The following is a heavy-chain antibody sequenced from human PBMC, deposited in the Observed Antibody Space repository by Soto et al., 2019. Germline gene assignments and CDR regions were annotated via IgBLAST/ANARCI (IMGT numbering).Heavy chain of an antibody. J-gene: IGHJ5*02. V-gene: IGHV1-8*02. Sequence: ASVKVSCKASGYTFTSYGISWVRQAPGQGLEWMGWMNPNSGNTSYAQKFQGRVTMTRNTSISTAYMELSSLRSEDTAVYYCGRVWSDFWSGYSFDPWGQGTLVTVSS. CDR1: GYTFTSYG. CDR3: GRVWSDFWSGYSFDP. CDR2: MNPNSGNT. D-gene: IGHD3-3*01.